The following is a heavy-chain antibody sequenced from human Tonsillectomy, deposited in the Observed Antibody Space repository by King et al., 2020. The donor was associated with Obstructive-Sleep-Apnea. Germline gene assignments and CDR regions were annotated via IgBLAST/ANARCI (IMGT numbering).Heavy chain of an antibody. CDR2: IFHGGTT. CDR1: VSSIRTNYF. Sequence: QLQESGPGLVKPSETLSLTCTVSVSSIRTNYFWGWVRQPPGKGLEWIGNIFHGGTTYYNPSLKSRVTISVDTAKNHYSLRLTSVTAADTAVYYCASLVYGDDGGYFDYWGQGTLVTVSS. J-gene: IGHJ4*02. CDR3: ASLVYGDDGGYFDY. V-gene: IGHV4-38-2*02. D-gene: IGHD4-17*01.